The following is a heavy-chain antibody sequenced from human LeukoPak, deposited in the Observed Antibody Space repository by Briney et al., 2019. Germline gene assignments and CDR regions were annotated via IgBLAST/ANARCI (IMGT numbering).Heavy chain of an antibody. CDR2: ISAYNGNT. J-gene: IGHJ4*02. CDR3: ARDWGYYGSGSYYVLGF. D-gene: IGHD3-10*01. CDR1: GYTFTSYG. Sequence: ASVKVSCKASGYTFTSYGISWVRQAPGQGLEWMGWISAYNGNTSYAQKLQGRVTMTTDTSTSTAYMELRSLRSDDTAVYYCARDWGYYGSGSYYVLGFWGQGTLVTVSS. V-gene: IGHV1-18*04.